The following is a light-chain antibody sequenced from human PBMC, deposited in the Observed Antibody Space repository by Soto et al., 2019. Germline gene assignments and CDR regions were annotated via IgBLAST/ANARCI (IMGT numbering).Light chain of an antibody. Sequence: EVVLTQSPGTLSLSPGERATLSCRASQSITNNYLAWYQQKPGQAPSLVIYGASSRAPGIPDRFSGSGSGTEFTLTISRLEPEDFAVYYCQQYGSSPRTFGQGTKVEIK. V-gene: IGKV3-20*01. J-gene: IGKJ1*01. CDR1: QSITNNY. CDR2: GAS. CDR3: QQYGSSPRT.